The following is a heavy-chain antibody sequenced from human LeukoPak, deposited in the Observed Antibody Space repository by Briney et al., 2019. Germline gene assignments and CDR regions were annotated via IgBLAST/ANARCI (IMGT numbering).Heavy chain of an antibody. CDR1: GGSFSGYY. Sequence: LETLFLTCAVYGGSFSGYYWSWIRQPPGKGLEWIGEINHSGSTNYNPSLKSRVTISVDTSKNQFSLKLSSVTAADTAVYYCARGRAGYDILTGYYLPNYYYGMDVWGQGTTVTVSS. D-gene: IGHD3-9*01. V-gene: IGHV4-34*01. CDR2: INHSGST. J-gene: IGHJ6*02. CDR3: ARGRAGYDILTGYYLPNYYYGMDV.